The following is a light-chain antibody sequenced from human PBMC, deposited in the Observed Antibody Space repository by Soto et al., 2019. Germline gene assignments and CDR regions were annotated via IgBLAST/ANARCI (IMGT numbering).Light chain of an antibody. J-gene: IGLJ1*01. V-gene: IGLV2-14*01. CDR2: DVS. CDR3: SSYTSSSTLDV. Sequence: QSVLTQPASVSGSPGQSLTISCTGTSSDVGGYNYVSWYQQHPGKAPKLMIYDVSNRPSGVSNRFSGSKSGNTASLTISGLQVEDEADYYCSSYTSSSTLDVFGTGTKVTVL. CDR1: SSDVGGYNY.